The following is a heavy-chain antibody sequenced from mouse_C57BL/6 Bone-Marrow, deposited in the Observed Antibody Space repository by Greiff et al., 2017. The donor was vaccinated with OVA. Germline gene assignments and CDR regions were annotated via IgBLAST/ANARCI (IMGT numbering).Heavy chain of an antibody. Sequence: EVKLVETGGGLVQPGGSRGLSCEGSGFTFSGFWMSWVRQTPGKTLEWIGDINSDGSAINYAPSIKDRFTIFRDNDKSTLYLQMSHVRSEDTATYFCMRYGNYWYFDVWGTGTTVTVSS. J-gene: IGHJ1*03. D-gene: IGHD2-1*01. CDR1: GFTFSGFW. CDR2: INSDGSAI. V-gene: IGHV11-2*01. CDR3: MRYGNYWYFDV.